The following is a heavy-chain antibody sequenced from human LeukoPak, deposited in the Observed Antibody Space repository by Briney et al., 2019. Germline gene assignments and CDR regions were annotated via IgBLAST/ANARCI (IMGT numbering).Heavy chain of an antibody. CDR3: ARVPDAYSSSWYDY. V-gene: IGHV3-49*04. CDR2: IRSKAYGGTT. Sequence: SLRLSCTASGFTFGEYAMSWVRQPPGKGLEWVGFIRSKAYGGTTEYAASVKGRFTSSRDDSKSIAYLQMNSLRAEDTAVYYCARVPDAYSSSWYDYWGQGTLVTVSS. D-gene: IGHD6-13*01. CDR1: GFTFGEYA. J-gene: IGHJ4*02.